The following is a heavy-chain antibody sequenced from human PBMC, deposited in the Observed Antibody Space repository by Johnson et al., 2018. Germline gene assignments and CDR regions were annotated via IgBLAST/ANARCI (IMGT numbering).Heavy chain of an antibody. V-gene: IGHV3-33*01. J-gene: IGHJ6*02. CDR1: GFTFSSYG. Sequence: QVQLVESGGGVVQPGRSLRLSCAASGFTFSSYGMHWVRQAPGKGLEWVAVIWYDGSNKYYADSVKGRFTISRDNSKNTQYLQMNSLRAEDTAVYYFVAACSSGWYPHGMDVRGQGTTVTVCS. D-gene: IGHD6-19*01. CDR2: IWYDGSNK. CDR3: VAACSSGWYPHGMDV.